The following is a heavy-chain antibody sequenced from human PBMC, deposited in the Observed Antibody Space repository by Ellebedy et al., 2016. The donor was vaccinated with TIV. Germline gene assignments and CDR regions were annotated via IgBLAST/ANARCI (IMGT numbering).Heavy chain of an antibody. V-gene: IGHV1-69*13. Sequence: AASVKVSCKASGGTFSSYAISWVRQAPGQGLEWMGGIIPIFGTTNYAQKFQGRVTITADESTSTAYMELSSLRPEDTAVYYCASYSGGAVAGPFDYWGQGTLVTVSS. CDR1: GGTFSSYA. J-gene: IGHJ4*02. CDR2: IIPIFGTT. CDR3: ASYSGGAVAGPFDY. D-gene: IGHD6-13*01.